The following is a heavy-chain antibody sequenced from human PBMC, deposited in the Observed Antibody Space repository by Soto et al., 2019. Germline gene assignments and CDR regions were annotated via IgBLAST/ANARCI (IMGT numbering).Heavy chain of an antibody. J-gene: IGHJ4*02. Sequence: ASVKVSCKASGGTFSSYAISWLRQAPGQGLEWMGWISAYNGNTNYAQKLQGRVTMTTDTSTSTAYMELRSLRSDDTAVYYCARVYFDWCNDYWGQGTLVTVSS. D-gene: IGHD3-9*01. CDR3: ARVYFDWCNDY. CDR2: ISAYNGNT. V-gene: IGHV1-18*01. CDR1: GGTFSSYA.